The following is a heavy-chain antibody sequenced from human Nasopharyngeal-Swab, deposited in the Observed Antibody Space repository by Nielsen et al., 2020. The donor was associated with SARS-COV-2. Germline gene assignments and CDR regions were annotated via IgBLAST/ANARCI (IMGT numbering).Heavy chain of an antibody. V-gene: IGHV3-30-3*01. J-gene: IGHJ4*02. CDR2: ISYDGSNK. CDR1: GFTFSSYA. Sequence: GEFLKISCAASGFTFSSYAMHWVRQAPGKGLEWVAVISYDGSNKYYADSVKGRFTISRDNSKNTLYLQMNSLRAEDTAVYYAWGGVATIPHWGQGTLVTVSS. CDR3: WGGVATIPH. D-gene: IGHD5-12*01.